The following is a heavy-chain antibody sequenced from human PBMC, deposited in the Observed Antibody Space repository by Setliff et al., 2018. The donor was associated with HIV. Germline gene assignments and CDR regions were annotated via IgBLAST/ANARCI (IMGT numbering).Heavy chain of an antibody. Sequence: SVKVTCKASGGTFSNYGMSWVRQAPGQGLEWMGGIIPISGTANYAQKFQGRVTITTDESTSTAYMELSGLRSEDTAVYYCARDFGGYCSSMSCPGLFDPWGQGTLVTVSS. CDR1: GGTFSNYG. J-gene: IGHJ5*02. CDR2: IIPISGTA. D-gene: IGHD2-2*01. CDR3: ARDFGGYCSSMSCPGLFDP. V-gene: IGHV1-69*05.